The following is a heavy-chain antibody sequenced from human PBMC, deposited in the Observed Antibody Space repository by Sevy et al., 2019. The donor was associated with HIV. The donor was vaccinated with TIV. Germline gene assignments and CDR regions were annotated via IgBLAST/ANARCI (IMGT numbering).Heavy chain of an antibody. V-gene: IGHV4-4*07. J-gene: IGHJ5*02. CDR2: IYSGGNT. Sequence: SETLSLTCAVSGGSIRGYYWSWIRQPAGKGVEWIGRIYSGGNTNYNPPLKSRVTMSVDTSKNQFSMELRSVTAADTAVYYCARDKGGSTWFLLDPWGQGRLVTVSS. CDR1: GGSIRGYY. D-gene: IGHD6-13*01. CDR3: ARDKGGSTWFLLDP.